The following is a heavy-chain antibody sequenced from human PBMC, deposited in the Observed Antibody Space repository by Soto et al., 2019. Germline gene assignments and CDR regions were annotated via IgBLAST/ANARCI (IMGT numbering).Heavy chain of an antibody. CDR3: ARVRGIAAAGARFDY. CDR2: IYHSGST. CDR1: GGSISSGGYS. V-gene: IGHV4-30-2*01. D-gene: IGHD6-13*01. J-gene: IGHJ4*02. Sequence: PSETLSLTCAVSGGSISSGGYSWSWIRQPPGKGLEWIGYIYHSGSTYYNPSLKSRVTISVDRSKNQFSLKLSSVTAADTAVYCCARVRGIAAAGARFDYWGQGTLVTVSS.